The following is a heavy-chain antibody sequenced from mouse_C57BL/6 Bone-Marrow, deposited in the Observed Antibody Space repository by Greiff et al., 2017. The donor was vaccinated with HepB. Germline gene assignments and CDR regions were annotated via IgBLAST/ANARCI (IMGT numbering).Heavy chain of an antibody. D-gene: IGHD1-1*01. Sequence: QVQLQHPGTELVKPGASVKLSCKASGYTFTSYWMHWVKQRPGQGLEWIGNINPSNGGTNYNEKFKSKATLTVDKSSSTAYMQLSSLTSEDSAVYYCARSFIYYYGSSYDWYFDVWGTGTTVTVSS. V-gene: IGHV1-53*01. J-gene: IGHJ1*03. CDR1: GYTFTSYW. CDR3: ARSFIYYYGSSYDWYFDV. CDR2: INPSNGGT.